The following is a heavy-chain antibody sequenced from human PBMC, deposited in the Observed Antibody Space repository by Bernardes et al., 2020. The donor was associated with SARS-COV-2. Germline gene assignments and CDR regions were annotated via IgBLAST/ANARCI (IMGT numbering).Heavy chain of an antibody. V-gene: IGHV4-59*01. Sequence: SETLSLTCTVSGGSISTYYWSWIRQPPGKGLEYIGYIYYSGSTNYNPSLKSRVTISLDTSKNQFSLRLSSVTAADTALYYCARGFLTGYYIPFDNWGQGTLVTVSS. CDR1: GGSISTYY. CDR2: IYYSGST. J-gene: IGHJ4*02. D-gene: IGHD3-9*01. CDR3: ARGFLTGYYIPFDN.